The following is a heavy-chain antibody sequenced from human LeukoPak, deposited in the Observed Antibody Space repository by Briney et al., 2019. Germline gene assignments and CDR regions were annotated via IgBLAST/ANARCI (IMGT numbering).Heavy chain of an antibody. CDR1: GLTFSVSA. Sequence: GGSLRLSCSASGLTFSVSAIHWVRQASGKGLEWVGRIKTRADNYATAYAASVKGRFTISRDDSTNTAYLQMNSLKTEDTAVYYCTHPAYYYNVDVWGKGTTVTVSS. V-gene: IGHV3-73*01. D-gene: IGHD6-25*01. CDR2: IKTRADNYAT. CDR3: THPAYYYNVDV. J-gene: IGHJ6*04.